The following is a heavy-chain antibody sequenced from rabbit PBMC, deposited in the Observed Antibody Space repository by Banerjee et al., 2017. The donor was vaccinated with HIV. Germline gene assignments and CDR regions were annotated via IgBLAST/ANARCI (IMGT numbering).Heavy chain of an antibody. Sequence: QSLEESGGDLVKPGASLTLTCKASGFDFSNNVMCWVRQAPGKGLEWIACIGAGSSGNTYYASWAKGRFTISKTSSTTVTLQMTSLTAADTATYFCARGADYVNYDLWGPGTLVTVS. D-gene: IGHD2-1*01. CDR2: IGAGSSGNT. V-gene: IGHV1S40*01. CDR3: ARGADYVNYDL. J-gene: IGHJ6*01. CDR1: GFDFSNNV.